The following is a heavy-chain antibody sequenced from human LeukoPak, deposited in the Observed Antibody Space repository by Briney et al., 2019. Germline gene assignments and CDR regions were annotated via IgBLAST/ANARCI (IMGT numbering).Heavy chain of an antibody. D-gene: IGHD6-13*01. CDR3: ARDLGITADGNYFDH. Sequence: GGSLRLSCAASGFTFSDYGMHWVRQAPGKGLEWVAVIWFDGSNKYYADSVEGRFTVSRDNSKYTVNLQMNSLRAEDTAVYYCARDLGITADGNYFDHWGQGTLVTVSS. V-gene: IGHV3-33*01. CDR1: GFTFSDYG. J-gene: IGHJ4*02. CDR2: IWFDGSNK.